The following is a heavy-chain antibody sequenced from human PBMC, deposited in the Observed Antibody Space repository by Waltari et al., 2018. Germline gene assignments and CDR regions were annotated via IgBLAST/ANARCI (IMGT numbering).Heavy chain of an antibody. CDR1: GFTFSSYA. J-gene: IGHJ4*02. Sequence: EEQLVESGGGLVQPGGSLRLSCAASGFTFSSYAMSWVRQAPGKGLEWVSAISGSGGSTYYADAVKGRFTISRDNSKNTLYLQMNSLRAEDTAVYYCASFPGITMVRGTEVQGPDYWGQGTLVTVSS. V-gene: IGHV3-23*04. CDR2: ISGSGGST. D-gene: IGHD3-10*01. CDR3: ASFPGITMVRGTEVQGPDY.